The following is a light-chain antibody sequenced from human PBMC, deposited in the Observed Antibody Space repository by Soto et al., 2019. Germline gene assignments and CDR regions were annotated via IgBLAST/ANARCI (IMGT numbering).Light chain of an antibody. V-gene: IGKV1-39*01. CDR1: QSISSY. Sequence: GDRATITCRASQSISSYLNWYQQKPGEAPKILIYAASTLQSGVPSRFSGRGSGPDFSLTISSLQPEDFATYYCQQTFSAPVTFGQGTRLEIK. J-gene: IGKJ2*01. CDR2: AAS. CDR3: QQTFSAPVT.